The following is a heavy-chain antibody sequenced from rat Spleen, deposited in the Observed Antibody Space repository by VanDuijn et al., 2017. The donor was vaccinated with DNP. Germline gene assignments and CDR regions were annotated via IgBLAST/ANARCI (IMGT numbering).Heavy chain of an antibody. Sequence: EVQLVESGGGLVQPGRSLKLSCAASGFTFSSFPMAWVRQAPTKGLEWVATISASGGSTYYRDSVKGRFTISRDNARSTLYLQMDSLRSEDTATYYCVSPAYYAGSYPFFWGQGTLVTVSS. D-gene: IGHD1-12*02. CDR3: VSPAYYAGSYPFF. CDR2: ISASGGST. V-gene: IGHV5-46*01. J-gene: IGHJ3*01. CDR1: GFTFSSFP.